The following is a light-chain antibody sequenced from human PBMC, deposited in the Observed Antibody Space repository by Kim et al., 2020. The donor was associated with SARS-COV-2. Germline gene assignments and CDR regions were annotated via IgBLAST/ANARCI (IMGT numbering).Light chain of an antibody. Sequence: VSPGERFTLPCRASQSVDSNLAWYQQKPGQAPRLLIYGASTRATDIPARFSGSGSVTEFTLIISSLQSEDFAVYYCQQYSHWPPYTFGQGTKLEI. CDR2: GAS. CDR1: QSVDSN. J-gene: IGKJ2*01. CDR3: QQYSHWPPYT. V-gene: IGKV3-15*01.